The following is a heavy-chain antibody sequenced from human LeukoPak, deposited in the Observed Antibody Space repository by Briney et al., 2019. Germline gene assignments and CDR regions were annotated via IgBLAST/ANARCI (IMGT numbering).Heavy chain of an antibody. CDR3: ARAGSGAPKYNWFDP. CDR2: IYYSGST. V-gene: IGHV4-61*01. J-gene: IGHJ5*02. CDR1: GGSVSSGSYY. D-gene: IGHD6-25*01. Sequence: KPSETLSLTCTVSGGSVSSGSYYWSWIRQPPGKGLEWIGYIYYSGSTNYNPSLKSRVTISVDTSKNQFSLKLSSVTAADTAVYYCARAGSGAPKYNWFDPWGQGTLVTVSS.